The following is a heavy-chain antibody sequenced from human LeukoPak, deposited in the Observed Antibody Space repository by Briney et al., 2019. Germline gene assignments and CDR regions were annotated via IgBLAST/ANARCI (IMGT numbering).Heavy chain of an antibody. J-gene: IGHJ4*02. CDR3: ARGSTAYYFDD. Sequence: GGSLRLSCAASGFTFSSYAMSWVRQAPGKGLEWVSAISGSGGSTYYADSVKDRFTIQRDNSRNTLYLQLNSLRTEDTAVYYCARGSTAYYFDDWGQGTLVTVSS. CDR2: ISGSGGST. V-gene: IGHV3-23*01. D-gene: IGHD2-2*01. CDR1: GFTFSSYA.